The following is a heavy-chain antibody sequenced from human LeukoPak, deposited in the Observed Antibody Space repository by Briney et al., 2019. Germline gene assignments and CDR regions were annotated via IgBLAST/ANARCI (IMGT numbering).Heavy chain of an antibody. V-gene: IGHV3-30*02. Sequence: GGSLRLSWAAPGFDFHYSGMHWVRQAPGKGLGWGAFIRYDGTNKYYGLSGKGRFTISRDNAKNTLYLQINSLRAEDTAVYYWAKGGTYSFDYWGQGTLVTVSS. CDR3: AKGGTYSFDY. J-gene: IGHJ4*02. CDR1: GFDFHYSG. CDR2: IRYDGTNK. D-gene: IGHD1-26*01.